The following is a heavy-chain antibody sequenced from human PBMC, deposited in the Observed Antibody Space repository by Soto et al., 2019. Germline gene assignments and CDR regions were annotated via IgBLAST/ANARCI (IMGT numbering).Heavy chain of an antibody. Sequence: EVQLVESGGGLVKPGGSLRLSCAASGFAFTSYSMNWIRQAPGKGLEWVSSIIIDYNYIYYADSVKGRFTISRDNAKDSVWLEMNGLKTETPAVYYCAGGRTGTGPTCYGGGDYWGPGTLVAVSS. J-gene: IGHJ4*02. CDR3: AGGRTGTGPTCYGGGDY. CDR1: GFAFTSYS. V-gene: IGHV3-21*06. D-gene: IGHD2-8*02. CDR2: IIIDYNYI.